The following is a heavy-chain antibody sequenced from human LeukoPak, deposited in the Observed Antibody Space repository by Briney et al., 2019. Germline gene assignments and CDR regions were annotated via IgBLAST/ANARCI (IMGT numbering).Heavy chain of an antibody. CDR1: GGSISSYY. Sequence: KPSETLSLTCTVSGGSISSYYWSWIRQPPGKGLEWIGYIHYSGSTNYNPSLKSRVTISVDTSKTQFSLKLSSVTAADTAVYYCARSFSGGSSGGVDYWGQGTLVTVSS. J-gene: IGHJ4*02. CDR2: IHYSGST. D-gene: IGHD1-26*01. V-gene: IGHV4-59*01. CDR3: ARSFSGGSSGGVDY.